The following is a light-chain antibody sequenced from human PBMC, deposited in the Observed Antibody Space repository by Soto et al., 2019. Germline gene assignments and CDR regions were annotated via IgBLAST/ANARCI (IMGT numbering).Light chain of an antibody. CDR1: QSVSSN. V-gene: IGKV3-15*01. Sequence: EIVMTQSPATLSVSPGERATLSCRASQSVSSNLAWYQQKPGQAPRLLIYGASTRATGIPARFSGSGSGTEFTLTISGLQSEDFAVYYCQHYNNWPSWTFGQGTQVEIK. CDR2: GAS. J-gene: IGKJ1*01. CDR3: QHYNNWPSWT.